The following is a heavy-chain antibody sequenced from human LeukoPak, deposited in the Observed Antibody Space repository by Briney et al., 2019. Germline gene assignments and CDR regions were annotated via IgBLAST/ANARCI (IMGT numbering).Heavy chain of an antibody. D-gene: IGHD5-24*01. CDR2: ISSSSSTI. J-gene: IGHJ4*02. CDR3: ARDWVATTQGGIGYYFDY. V-gene: IGHV3-48*01. Sequence: GGSLRLSCAASGFTFSSYSMNWVRQAPGKGLEWVSYISSSSSTIYYADSVKGRFTISRDNAKNSLYLQMNSLRAEDTAVYYCARDWVATTQGGIGYYFDYWGQGTLVTVSS. CDR1: GFTFSSYS.